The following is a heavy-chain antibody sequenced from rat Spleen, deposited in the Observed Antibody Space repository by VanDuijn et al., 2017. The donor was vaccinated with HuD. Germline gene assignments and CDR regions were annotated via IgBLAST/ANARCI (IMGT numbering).Heavy chain of an antibody. V-gene: IGHV2S8*01. CDR2: ISSGGST. D-gene: IGHD1-10*01. Sequence: QVQLKESGPGLVQPSQTLSLTCTVSGFSLSSYGVGWVRQPLGKGLEWIAAISSGGSTYYNSALKSRLSISRDTSKSQVFLKMNSLQTEDTAMYFCARFLGTTPPCWGQGTLVTVSS. J-gene: IGHJ3*01. CDR3: ARFLGTTPPC. CDR1: GFSLSSYG.